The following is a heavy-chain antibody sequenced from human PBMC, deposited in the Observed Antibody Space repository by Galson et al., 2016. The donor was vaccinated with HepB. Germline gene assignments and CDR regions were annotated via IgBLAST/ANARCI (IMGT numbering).Heavy chain of an antibody. J-gene: IGHJ4*02. CDR1: GFTFRTYS. Sequence: SLRLSCAASGFTFRTYSMNWVRQAPGKGLDWVSSISASSTHIYYADSVKGRFTISRDNNKNSLYLDMNNLRGEDTAVYYCASRDGYHDYYFDNWGQGTLVTVSS. CDR3: ASRDGYHDYYFDN. V-gene: IGHV3-21*01. CDR2: ISASSTHI. D-gene: IGHD5-24*01.